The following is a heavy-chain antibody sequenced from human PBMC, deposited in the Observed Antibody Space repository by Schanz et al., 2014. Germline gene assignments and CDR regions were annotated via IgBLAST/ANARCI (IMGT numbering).Heavy chain of an antibody. V-gene: IGHV1-2*02. CDR1: GYIFIGYY. D-gene: IGHD3-9*01. CDR2: TNTNSGDT. J-gene: IGHJ6*02. Sequence: QVQLVQSGAEMKKPGASVKVSCKASGYIFIGYYIHWVRQAPGQGLEWMGWTNTNSGDTKIAQKFQGSVTMTRDPSISEAYMELTSLRSDDTAVYYCARDYDILTGYTNYYYYYGMDVWGQGTTVTVSS. CDR3: ARDYDILTGYTNYYYYYGMDV.